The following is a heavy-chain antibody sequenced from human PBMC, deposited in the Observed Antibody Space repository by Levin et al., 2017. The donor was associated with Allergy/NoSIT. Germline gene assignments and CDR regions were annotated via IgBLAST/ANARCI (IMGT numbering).Heavy chain of an antibody. CDR1: GFTFSSYA. J-gene: IGHJ6*02. Sequence: GGSLRLSCAASGFTFSSYAMHWVRQAPGKGLEWVAVISYDGSNKYYADSVKGRFSISRDNSKNTVNLQMNSLRAEDTAVYYCAKEEGVDGDYYYYHGMDVWGQGTTVTVSS. CDR2: ISYDGSNK. CDR3: AKEEGVDGDYYYYHGMDV. V-gene: IGHV3-30*18. D-gene: IGHD4-17*01.